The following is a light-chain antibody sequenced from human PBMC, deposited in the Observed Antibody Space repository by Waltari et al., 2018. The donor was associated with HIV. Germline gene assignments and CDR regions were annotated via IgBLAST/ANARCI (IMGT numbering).Light chain of an antibody. CDR1: SSDLGAYDF. CDR2: EVT. J-gene: IGLJ2*01. V-gene: IGLV2-8*01. CDR3: SSYGDSLKVL. Sequence: QSALTQPPSASGSLGQSVTISCTGSSSDLGAYDFVPWFHQHPHRAPKLLLYEVTRRPATVSDRFSGSRSGNTAFLTVAGLQPDDEATYFCSSYGDSLKVLFGGGTNVTVL.